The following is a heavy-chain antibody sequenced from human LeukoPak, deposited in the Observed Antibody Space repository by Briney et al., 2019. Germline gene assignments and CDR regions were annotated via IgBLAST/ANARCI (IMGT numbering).Heavy chain of an antibody. CDR3: ARAQWLVAPFDY. J-gene: IGHJ4*02. CDR1: SGSISSYY. CDR2: ISNSGST. D-gene: IGHD6-19*01. V-gene: IGHV4-59*01. Sequence: PSETLSLTCTVSSGSISSYYWSWIRQPPGKGLEWIGYISNSGSTTYNPSLKSRVTFSLDTSKNQLSLKLSSVTAADTAVYYCARAQWLVAPFDYWGQGTLVTVSS.